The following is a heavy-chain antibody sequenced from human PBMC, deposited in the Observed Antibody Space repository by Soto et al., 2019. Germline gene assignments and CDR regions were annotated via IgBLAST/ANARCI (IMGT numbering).Heavy chain of an antibody. CDR1: RFTFSSYA. J-gene: IGHJ6*02. CDR3: AIDQNLAARHYYYGMDV. D-gene: IGHD6-6*01. V-gene: IGHV3-23*01. Sequence: GSLRLSCAASRFTFSSYAMSWVRQAPGKGLEWVSAISGSGGRTYYADSVKGRFTISRDNSKNTLYLQMNSRRAEDTAVYYCAIDQNLAARHYYYGMDVWGQGTRVTVSS. CDR2: ISGSGGRT.